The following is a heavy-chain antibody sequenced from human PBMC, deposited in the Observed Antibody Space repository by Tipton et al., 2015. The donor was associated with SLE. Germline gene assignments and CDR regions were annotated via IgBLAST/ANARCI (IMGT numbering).Heavy chain of an antibody. J-gene: IGHJ4*02. D-gene: IGHD2-15*01. CDR1: GGSFSGYY. Sequence: TLSLTCAVYGGSFSGYYWSYIRQPPGKGPEWIGEVDHSGSTNYNPSLKSQVAFSVDTSKNQFSLKLTSVTAADTAVYYCARGGGYVGYWGQGTLVTVSS. V-gene: IGHV4-34*01. CDR3: ARGGGYVGY. CDR2: VDHSGST.